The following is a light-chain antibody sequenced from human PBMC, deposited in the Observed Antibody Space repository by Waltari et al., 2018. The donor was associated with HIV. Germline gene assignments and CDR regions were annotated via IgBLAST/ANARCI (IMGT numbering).Light chain of an antibody. Sequence: QAVVTQEPSLTMSPGETVTPHCGHSAGAVTSGLYPFWFQQKPGQAPRTLIYDTTNKHSWTPSRFSGSLLGGKAALTLSGAQPEDEAEYYCLVFYSDAAVFGGGTRLTVL. CDR3: LVFYSDAAV. CDR2: DTT. J-gene: IGLJ2*01. CDR1: AGAVTSGLY. V-gene: IGLV7-46*01.